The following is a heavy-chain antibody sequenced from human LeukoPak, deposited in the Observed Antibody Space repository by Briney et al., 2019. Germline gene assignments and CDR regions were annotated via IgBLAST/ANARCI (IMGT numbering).Heavy chain of an antibody. D-gene: IGHD5/OR15-5a*01. Sequence: GGSLRLSCAASGFTFSSYGMHGGRQAPGKGLEWVAMIWYDGSNTYYADSVKGRFTISRDNSKNTLFLQMDSLRAEDTAVYYCARDRSTTHFDYWGQGTLVTVSS. CDR2: IWYDGSNT. J-gene: IGHJ4*02. CDR1: GFTFSSYG. CDR3: ARDRSTTHFDY. V-gene: IGHV3-33*01.